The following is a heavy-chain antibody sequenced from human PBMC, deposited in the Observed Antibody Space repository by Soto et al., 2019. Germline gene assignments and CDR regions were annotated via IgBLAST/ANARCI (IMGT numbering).Heavy chain of an antibody. Sequence: ASVKVSCKASGYTFTRYTMNWVRQAPGQRLEWMGWINPDNGNTKSSQKFQDRVIITRDTSASTAYMDLSSLRSEDTAVYYCAGGIATGQLDPWGQGTLVTVSS. CDR1: GYTFTRYT. J-gene: IGHJ5*02. V-gene: IGHV1-3*01. CDR3: AGGIATGQLDP. D-gene: IGHD2-15*01. CDR2: INPDNGNT.